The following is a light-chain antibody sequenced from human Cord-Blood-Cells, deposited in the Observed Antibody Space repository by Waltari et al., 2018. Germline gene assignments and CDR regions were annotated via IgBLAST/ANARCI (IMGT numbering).Light chain of an antibody. J-gene: IGLJ1*01. CDR1: SIAVGGSNS. CDR2: DVS. CDR3: SSYTSSSTLYV. Sequence: QSALTQPAPVSGSPGQSITIPCTGTSIAVGGSNSFSCYQQHPGKAPKLMIYDVSNRPSGVSNRFSGSKSGNTASLTISGLQAEDEADYYCSSYTSSSTLYVFGTGTKVTVL. V-gene: IGLV2-14*03.